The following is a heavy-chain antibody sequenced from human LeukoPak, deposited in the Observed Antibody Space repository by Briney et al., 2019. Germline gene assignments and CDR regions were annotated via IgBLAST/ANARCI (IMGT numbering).Heavy chain of an antibody. CDR1: GFPFTGYW. Sequence: GGSLRLSCAATGFPFTGYWMSWVRQAPGKGLEWVSYISSSSSTIYYADSVKGRFTISRDNAKNSLYLQMNSLRDEDTAVYYCARGNSATFDPWGQGTLVTVSS. V-gene: IGHV3-48*02. D-gene: IGHD4-23*01. CDR3: ARGNSATFDP. CDR2: ISSSSSTI. J-gene: IGHJ5*02.